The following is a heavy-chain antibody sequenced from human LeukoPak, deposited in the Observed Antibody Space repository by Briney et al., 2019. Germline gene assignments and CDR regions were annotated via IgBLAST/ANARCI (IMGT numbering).Heavy chain of an antibody. CDR1: GFRVSDYY. D-gene: IGHD3/OR15-3a*01. V-gene: IGHV3-66*03. Sequence: GGSLRLSCAVSGFRVSDYYMNCVRQAPGKGLEWVGLIRDSGEAFYADFARGRFAISRDESENTLYLQMNSLRVEDTAVYFCARDRAANQDWVEFDPWGQGTPVIVSS. J-gene: IGHJ5*02. CDR3: ARDRAANQDWVEFDP. CDR2: IRDSGEA.